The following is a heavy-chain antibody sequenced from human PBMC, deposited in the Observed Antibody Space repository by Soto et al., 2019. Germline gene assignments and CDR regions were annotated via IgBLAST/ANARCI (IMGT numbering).Heavy chain of an antibody. CDR1: GFTFSSYG. D-gene: IGHD2-8*01. Sequence: PGGSLRLSCAASGFTFSSYGMHWVRQAPGNGLEWVAVISYDGSNKYYADSVKGRFTISRDNSKNTLYLQMNSLRAEDTAVYYCAKDLGYCTNGVCYDFDYWGQGTLVTVSS. CDR3: AKDLGYCTNGVCYDFDY. CDR2: ISYDGSNK. V-gene: IGHV3-30*18. J-gene: IGHJ4*02.